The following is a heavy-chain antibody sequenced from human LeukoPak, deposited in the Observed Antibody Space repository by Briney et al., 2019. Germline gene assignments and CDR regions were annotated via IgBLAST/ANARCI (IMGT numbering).Heavy chain of an antibody. CDR1: GFTFSSYA. V-gene: IGHV3-23*01. CDR3: SRVNPSSGSYYDAFDI. D-gene: IGHD1-26*01. Sequence: QPGGSLRLSCAASGFTFSSYAMSWVRQAPGKGLEWVSAISGSGGSTYYADSVKGRFTISRDNSKNTLYLQMNSLKTEDTAVYYCSRVNPSSGSYYDAFDIWGQGTMVTVSS. CDR2: ISGSGGST. J-gene: IGHJ3*02.